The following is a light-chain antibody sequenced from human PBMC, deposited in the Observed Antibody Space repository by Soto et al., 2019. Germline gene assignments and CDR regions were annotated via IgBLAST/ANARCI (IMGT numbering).Light chain of an antibody. CDR2: DAS. V-gene: IGKV1-5*01. Sequence: DIQMTQSPSTLSASAGDRVTITCRASQTISSWLAWYQQKPGKAPKLLISDASVLQSGVPSRFSGSGSATEFPLSLSSLQPDDSATYFCQKYNSYPWTFGPGTRVEVK. CDR3: QKYNSYPWT. CDR1: QTISSW. J-gene: IGKJ1*01.